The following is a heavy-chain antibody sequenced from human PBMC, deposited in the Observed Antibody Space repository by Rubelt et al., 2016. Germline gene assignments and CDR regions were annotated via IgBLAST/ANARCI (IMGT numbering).Heavy chain of an antibody. J-gene: IGHJ4*02. CDR3: ARDSGSRLFDY. V-gene: IGHV4-34*01. CDR1: GGSFSGYY. Sequence: QVQLQQWGAGLLKPSETLSLTCAVYGGSFSGYYWSWIRQPPGKGLEWIGEINHSGSTNSNPSLKSRVTISVDPAKNQFSLKLSSGTAADTAVYYCARDSGSRLFDYWGQGTLVTVSS. CDR2: INHSGST.